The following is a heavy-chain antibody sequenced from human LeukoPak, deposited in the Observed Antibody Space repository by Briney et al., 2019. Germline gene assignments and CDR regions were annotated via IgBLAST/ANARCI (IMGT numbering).Heavy chain of an antibody. CDR2: IYTSGST. D-gene: IGHD3-22*01. J-gene: IGHJ1*01. CDR1: GGSISSGSYY. Sequence: SQTLSLTCTVSGGSISSGSYYWSWIRQPARKGLEWIGRIYTSGSTNYNPSLNSRVTISVDTSKNQFSLKLSSVTAADTAVYYCARDSSGYSYFQHWGQGTLVTVSS. V-gene: IGHV4-61*02. CDR3: ARDSSGYSYFQH.